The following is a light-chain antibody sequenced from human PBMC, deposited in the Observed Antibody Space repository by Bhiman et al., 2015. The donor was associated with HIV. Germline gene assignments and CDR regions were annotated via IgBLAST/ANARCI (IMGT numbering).Light chain of an antibody. CDR2: QDN. CDR3: QAWDRDTYGYV. J-gene: IGLJ1*01. V-gene: IGLV3-1*01. Sequence: SYELTQPPSVSVSPGQTASITCSADKLGNQYVSRYHQRPGQSPIMVIYQDNKRPSGIPERFSGSNSGNTATLTISGTQPMDEGDYYCQAWDRDTYGYVFGAATTVTVL. CDR1: KLGNQY.